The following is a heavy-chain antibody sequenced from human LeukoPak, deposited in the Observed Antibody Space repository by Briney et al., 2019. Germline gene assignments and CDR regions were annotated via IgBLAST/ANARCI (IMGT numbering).Heavy chain of an antibody. CDR1: GFTFSSYA. CDR3: ASDTAMVMYYYYMDV. J-gene: IGHJ6*03. V-gene: IGHV3-23*01. CDR2: ISGSGGST. D-gene: IGHD5-18*01. Sequence: GGSLRLSCAASGFTFSSYAMSWVRQAPGKGLEWVSAISGSGGSTYYADSVKGRFTISRDNSKNTLYLQMNSLRAEDTAVYYCASDTAMVMYYYYMDVWGKGTTVTVSS.